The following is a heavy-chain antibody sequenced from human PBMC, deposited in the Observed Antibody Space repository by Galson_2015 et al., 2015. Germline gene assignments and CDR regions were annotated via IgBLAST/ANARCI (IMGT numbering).Heavy chain of an antibody. Sequence: SLRLSCAASGFPLSDYWMHWVRQTPGKGLVWVSRIDSNRKTTGYAGSVRGRFTISRDNAKNTLYLQMNSLRAEDTAVYYCARDLAYGMDVWGQGTTVTVSS. V-gene: IGHV3-74*01. CDR1: GFPLSDYW. CDR3: ARDLAYGMDV. J-gene: IGHJ6*02. D-gene: IGHD3-16*01. CDR2: IDSNRKTT.